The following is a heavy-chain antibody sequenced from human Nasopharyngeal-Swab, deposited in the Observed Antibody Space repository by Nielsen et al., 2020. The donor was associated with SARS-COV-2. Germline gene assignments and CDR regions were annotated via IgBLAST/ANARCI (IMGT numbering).Heavy chain of an antibody. Sequence: SVKVSCKASGYTFTSYAISWVRQAPGQGLEWMGGIIPIFGTANYAQKFQGRVTITADESTSTAYMELSSLRSEDTAVYYCAREGYSGYDYNGYYFDYWGQGTLVTVSS. CDR2: IIPIFGTA. CDR3: AREGYSGYDYNGYYFDY. J-gene: IGHJ4*02. V-gene: IGHV1-69*13. D-gene: IGHD5-12*01. CDR1: GYTFTSYA.